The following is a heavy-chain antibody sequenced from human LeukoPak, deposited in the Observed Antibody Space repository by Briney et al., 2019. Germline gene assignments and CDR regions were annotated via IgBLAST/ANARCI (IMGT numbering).Heavy chain of an antibody. J-gene: IGHJ4*02. CDR1: VGSISTYY. CDR2: IYHSGST. D-gene: IGHD5-12*01. V-gene: IGHV4-59*01. Sequence: PSETLSLTCTVSVGSISTYYWSWIRQPPGKGLEWIGYIYHSGSTKYNPSLKSRVTISVDPSKNQFSLKLSSVTAADTAVYYCARDGYSGNDGLWGQGTLVTVSS. CDR3: ARDGYSGNDGL.